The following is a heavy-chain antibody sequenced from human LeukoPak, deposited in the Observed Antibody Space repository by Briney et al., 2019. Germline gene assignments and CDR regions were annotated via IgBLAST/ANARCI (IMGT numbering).Heavy chain of an antibody. CDR1: GGSISSSSYY. V-gene: IGHV4-39*01. J-gene: IGHJ4*02. Sequence: SETLSLICTVSGGSISSSSYYWGWIRQPPGKGLEWIGSIYYSGSTYYNPSLKSRVTISVDTSKNQFSLKLSSVTAADTAVYYCARRWPFDYWGPGTPVTVSS. CDR2: IYYSGST. D-gene: IGHD2-15*01. CDR3: ARRWPFDY.